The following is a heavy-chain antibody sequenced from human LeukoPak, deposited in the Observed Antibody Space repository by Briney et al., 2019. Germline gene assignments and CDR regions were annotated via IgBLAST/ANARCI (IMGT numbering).Heavy chain of an antibody. CDR2: INHSGST. CDR1: GGSFSGYY. CDR3: ARAPPRGYDILTGYYCWFDP. D-gene: IGHD3-9*01. Sequence: SETLSLTCAVYGGSFSGYYWSWIRQPPGKGLEWIGEINHSGSTNYNPSLKSRVTISVDTSKNQFSLKLSSVTAADTAVYYCARAPPRGYDILTGYYCWFDPWGQGTLVTVSS. J-gene: IGHJ5*02. V-gene: IGHV4-34*01.